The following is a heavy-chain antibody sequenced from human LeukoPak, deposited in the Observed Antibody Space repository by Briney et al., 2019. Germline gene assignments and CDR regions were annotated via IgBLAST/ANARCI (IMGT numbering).Heavy chain of an antibody. CDR3: ARVGSIAARQGLTRDY. J-gene: IGHJ4*02. V-gene: IGHV4-61*02. CDR2: IYTSGST. Sequence: PSQTLSLTCTVSGGSIGSGSYYGSWIRQPAGKGLEWIGRIYTSGSTNYNPSLKSRVTISVDPSKNQFSLKLSSVTAADTAVYYCARVGSIAARQGLTRDYWGQGTLVTVSS. CDR1: GGSIGSGSYY. D-gene: IGHD6-6*01.